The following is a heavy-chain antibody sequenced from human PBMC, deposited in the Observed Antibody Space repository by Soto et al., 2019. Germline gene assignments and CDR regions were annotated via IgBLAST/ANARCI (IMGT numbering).Heavy chain of an antibody. V-gene: IGHV3-23*01. CDR3: AKDGRYSNSQMGPSY. CDR1: GFTFSSYA. Sequence: PGGSLRLSCSASGFTFSSYAMSWVRQAPGKGLEWVSAISGSGGSTYYADSVKGRFTISRDNSKNTLYLQMNSLRAEDTAVYYCAKDGRYSNSQMGPSYWGQGTLVTVSS. J-gene: IGHJ4*02. CDR2: ISGSGGST. D-gene: IGHD4-4*01.